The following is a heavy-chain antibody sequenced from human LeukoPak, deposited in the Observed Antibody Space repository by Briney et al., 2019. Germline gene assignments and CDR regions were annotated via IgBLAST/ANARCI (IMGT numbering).Heavy chain of an antibody. V-gene: IGHV4-59*02. CDR3: AKVGNYIDSSGYYYLDY. J-gene: IGHJ4*02. D-gene: IGHD3-22*01. Sequence: PSETLSLTCTVSGDSVSSNYWSWIRQPPGKGLEWLGYFYSRTSVTSNPSLQGRVTMSSDTAKNQFSLRLTSVTAADTAVYYCAKVGNYIDSSGYYYLDYWGQGTLVTVSS. CDR1: GDSVSSNY. CDR2: FYSRTSV.